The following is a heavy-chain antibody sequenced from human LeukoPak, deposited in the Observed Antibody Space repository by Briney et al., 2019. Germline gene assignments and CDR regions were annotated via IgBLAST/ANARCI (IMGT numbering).Heavy chain of an antibody. D-gene: IGHD3-3*01. CDR3: ARGDYNDFPYWFDP. Sequence: PSETLSLTCTVSGGSISSGEYYWSWIRQPPGKGLEWIGYIYHSGDTYYNRPLKNRITISKDTSKNQFSLRLSSVTAADTAVYYCARGDYNDFPYWFDPWVQGTLVTVSS. J-gene: IGHJ5*02. CDR2: IYHSGDT. V-gene: IGHV4-30-4*01. CDR1: GGSISSGEYY.